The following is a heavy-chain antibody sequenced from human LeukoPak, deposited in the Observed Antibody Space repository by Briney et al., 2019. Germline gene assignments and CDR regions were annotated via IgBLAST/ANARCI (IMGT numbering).Heavy chain of an antibody. CDR1: GYTLTELS. D-gene: IGHD3-10*01. V-gene: IGHV1-24*01. Sequence: ASVKVSCKVSGYTLTELSMHWVRQAPGKGLEWRGGFDPEDGETIYAQKFQGRVTMTEDTSTDTAYMELSSLRSEDTAVYYCATQTQWFGELFSYWGQGTLVTVSS. CDR2: FDPEDGET. CDR3: ATQTQWFGELFSY. J-gene: IGHJ4*02.